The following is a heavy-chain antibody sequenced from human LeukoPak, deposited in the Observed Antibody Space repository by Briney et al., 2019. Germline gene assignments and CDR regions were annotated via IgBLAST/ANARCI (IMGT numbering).Heavy chain of an antibody. J-gene: IGHJ6*03. V-gene: IGHV4-61*05. CDR3: ARTTEGYAGGPGYSYYYYMDV. Sequence: KPSETLSLTCTVSGGSISSSSYYWGWIRQPPGKGLEWIGYIHYSGSTHYNPSLKSRVTISVDTSKNQVSLKLRSVTAADTAVYYCARTTEGYAGGPGYSYYYYMDVWGKGTTVTISS. CDR1: GGSISSSSYY. CDR2: IHYSGST. D-gene: IGHD5-12*01.